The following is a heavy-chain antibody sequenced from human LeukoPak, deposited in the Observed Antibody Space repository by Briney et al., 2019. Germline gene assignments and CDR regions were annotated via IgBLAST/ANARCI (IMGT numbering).Heavy chain of an antibody. V-gene: IGHV1-3*01. J-gene: IGHJ4*02. D-gene: IGHD1-26*01. CDR1: GYTFTSYA. CDR2: INAGNGNT. Sequence: ASVKVSCKASGYTFTSYAMHWVRQAPGQRLEWMGWINAGNGNTKYSQKFQGRVTITRDTSASTAYMELSSLRSEDTAVYYCARSGGSSGSSFDYWGQGTLVTVSS. CDR3: ARSGGSSGSSFDY.